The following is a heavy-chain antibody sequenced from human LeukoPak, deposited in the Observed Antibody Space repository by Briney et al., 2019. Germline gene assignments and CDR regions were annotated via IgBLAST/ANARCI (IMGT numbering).Heavy chain of an antibody. D-gene: IGHD5-18*01. V-gene: IGHV4-59*01. CDR1: GGSISSYY. CDR2: IYYSGST. Sequence: KTSETLSLTCTVSGGSISSYYWSWIRQPPGKGLEWIGYIYYSGSTNYNPSLKSRVTISVDTSKNQFSLKLSSVTAADTAVYYCARAPNVDTAMVFDYWGQGTLVTVSS. CDR3: ARAPNVDTAMVFDY. J-gene: IGHJ4*02.